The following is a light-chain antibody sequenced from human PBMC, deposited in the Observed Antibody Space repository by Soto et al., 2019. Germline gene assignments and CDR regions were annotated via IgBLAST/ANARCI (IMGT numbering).Light chain of an antibody. V-gene: IGKV3-15*01. CDR1: QSVSSSY. CDR3: QQYNNWPPIT. CDR2: GAS. J-gene: IGKJ1*01. Sequence: EFVSTQSPGTLSLSPGERATLSFRASQSVSSSYLAWYQQKPGQAPRLLIYGASSRATGIPARFSGSGSGTEFTLTISSLQSEDFAVYYCQQYNNWPPITFGQGTKVDI.